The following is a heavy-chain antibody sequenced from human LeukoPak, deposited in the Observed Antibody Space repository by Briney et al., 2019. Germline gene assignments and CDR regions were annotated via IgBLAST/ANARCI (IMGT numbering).Heavy chain of an antibody. CDR2: VNPSGGRT. V-gene: IGHV1-46*01. CDR1: GYTFTSYF. J-gene: IGHJ4*02. Sequence: ASVMVSCKASGYTFTSYFMHWVRQAPGQGLEWMGLVNPSGGRTNYAQKFQGRVTMTRDMSTSTVFMELDSLRSEDTAVYYCARGPGELGDYWGQGTLVAVSS. D-gene: IGHD1-26*01. CDR3: ARGPGELGDY.